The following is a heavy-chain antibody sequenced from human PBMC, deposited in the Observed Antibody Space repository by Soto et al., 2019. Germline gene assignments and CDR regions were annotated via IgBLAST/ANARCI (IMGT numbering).Heavy chain of an antibody. J-gene: IGHJ4*02. D-gene: IGHD6-19*01. CDR1: GFTFSNYH. V-gene: IGHV3-64D*08. CDR3: VKVAIALAGHDY. CDR2: ISYNGGST. Sequence: PGGSLRLSCSASGFTFSNYHMHWVRQAPGKGLEHLSAISYNGGSTYYADSVKGRFAISRDYSKNTLYLQMSNLRPEDTAVYYCVKVAIALAGHDYWGQGTLVTVSS.